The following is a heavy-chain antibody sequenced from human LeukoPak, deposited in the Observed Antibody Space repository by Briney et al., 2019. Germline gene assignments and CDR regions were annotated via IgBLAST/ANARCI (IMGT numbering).Heavy chain of an antibody. CDR3: ARQNDFRLDY. D-gene: IGHD3-3*01. CDR2: IYPGDSDT. Sequence: GESLKISCKGSGYTFSSYWIGWVRQMPGKGLEWMGIIYPGDSDTRYSPSLQGQVTISVDTSIGTAYLQWSSLKASNTAIYYCARQNDFRLDYWGQGTLVTVSS. J-gene: IGHJ4*02. V-gene: IGHV5-51*01. CDR1: GYTFSSYW.